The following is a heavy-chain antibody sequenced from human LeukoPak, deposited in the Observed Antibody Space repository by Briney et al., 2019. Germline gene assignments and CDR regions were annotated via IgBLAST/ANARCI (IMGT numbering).Heavy chain of an antibody. CDR1: GGSISSYY. D-gene: IGHD3-22*01. V-gene: IGHV4-59*01. Sequence: SETLSLTCTVSGGSISSYYWSWIRQPPGKGLEWIGYIYYSGSTNYNPSLKSRVTISVDTSKNQFSLKLSSVTAADTAVYYCARAMDYYDSRGYYYGYFDYWGQGTLVTVSS. CDR2: IYYSGST. CDR3: ARAMDYYDSRGYYYGYFDY. J-gene: IGHJ4*02.